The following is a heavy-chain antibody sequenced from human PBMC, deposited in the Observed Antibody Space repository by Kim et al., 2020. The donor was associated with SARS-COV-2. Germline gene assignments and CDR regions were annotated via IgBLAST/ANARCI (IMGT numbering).Heavy chain of an antibody. CDR2: IFQSGDT. V-gene: IGHV4-4*02. Sequence: SETLSLTCIVSGGSISSRHWWSWVRQSPGEGLEWIGDIFQSGDTNYNPSLNSRVILSLDKSKNQFSLKLSSVTAADTAVYYCARRAGYSSMSDYWYFDVWGRGTLVTVSS. D-gene: IGHD6-13*01. CDR3: ARRAGYSSMSDYWYFDV. CDR1: GGSISSRHW. J-gene: IGHJ2*01.